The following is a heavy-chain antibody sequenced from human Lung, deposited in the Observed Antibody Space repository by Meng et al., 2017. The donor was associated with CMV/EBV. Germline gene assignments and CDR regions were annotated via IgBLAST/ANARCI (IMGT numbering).Heavy chain of an antibody. V-gene: IGHV3-23*01. CDR1: GFTFSSYA. Sequence: GESXKISXAASGFTFSSYAMSWVRQAPGKGLEWVSAISGSGGSTYYADSVKGRFTISRDNSKNTLYLQMNSLRAEDTAVYYCAKYIAAAGILSVYFDYWGQGTXVTVSS. D-gene: IGHD6-13*01. CDR3: AKYIAAAGILSVYFDY. CDR2: ISGSGGST. J-gene: IGHJ4*02.